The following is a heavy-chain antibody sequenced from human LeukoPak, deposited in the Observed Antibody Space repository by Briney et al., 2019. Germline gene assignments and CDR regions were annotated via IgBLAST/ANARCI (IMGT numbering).Heavy chain of an antibody. J-gene: IGHJ3*02. Sequence: GGSLRLSRAASGFIFSSYEMNWVRQAPGKGLEWVSYISSSGSTIYYADSVKGRFTISRDNAKNSLYLQMNSLRAEDTAVYYCARDATVTLGAFDIWGQGTMVTVSS. V-gene: IGHV3-48*03. D-gene: IGHD4-17*01. CDR1: GFIFSSYE. CDR2: ISSSGSTI. CDR3: ARDATVTLGAFDI.